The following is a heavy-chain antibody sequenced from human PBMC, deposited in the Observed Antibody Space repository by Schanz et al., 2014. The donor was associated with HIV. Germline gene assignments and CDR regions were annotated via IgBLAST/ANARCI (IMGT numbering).Heavy chain of an antibody. CDR2: IYSSGRYI. D-gene: IGHD3-10*01. CDR3: AKGSSLWSFYYDMDV. CDR1: GFIFSDYS. Sequence: EVQLVESGGGLVKPGGSLRLSCAASGFIFSDYSMNWVRQAPGKGLEWVSSIYSSGRYIYYADSVKGRFTISRDTSKKKLYLQMNSLRAEDTAVYYCAKGSSLWSFYYDMDVWGQGTTVTVSS. V-gene: IGHV3-21*01. J-gene: IGHJ6*02.